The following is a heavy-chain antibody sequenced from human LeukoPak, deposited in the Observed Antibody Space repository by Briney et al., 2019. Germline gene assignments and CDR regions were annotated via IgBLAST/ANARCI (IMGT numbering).Heavy chain of an antibody. CDR2: INNDGSST. V-gene: IGHV3-74*01. CDR3: AKGPGWYDFDY. D-gene: IGHD6-19*01. Sequence: GGSLRLSCAASGFTFSSYWMHWVRQAPGKGLVWVSRINNDGSSTSYADSVQGRFTISRDNAKNTLYLQMNSLRAEDTAVYYCAKGPGWYDFDYWGQGTLVTVSS. CDR1: GFTFSSYW. J-gene: IGHJ4*02.